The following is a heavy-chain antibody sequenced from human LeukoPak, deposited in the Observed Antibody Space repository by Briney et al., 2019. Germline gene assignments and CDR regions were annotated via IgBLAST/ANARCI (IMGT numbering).Heavy chain of an antibody. CDR1: GGSISSYY. CDR2: IYTSGST. Sequence: SSETLSLTCTVSGGSISSYYWSWIRQPAGKGLEWIGHIYTSGSTNYNPSLKSRVTMSVDTSKNQFSLKLSSVTAADTAVYYCASSIAAAGPFDYWGQGTLVTVSS. D-gene: IGHD6-13*01. CDR3: ASSIAAAGPFDY. J-gene: IGHJ4*02. V-gene: IGHV4-4*07.